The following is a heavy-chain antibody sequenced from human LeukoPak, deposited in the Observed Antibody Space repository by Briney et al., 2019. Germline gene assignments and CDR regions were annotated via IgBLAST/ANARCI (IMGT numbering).Heavy chain of an antibody. CDR2: ISGSGGST. CDR3: AKSIAAAGSDYFDY. CDR1: GFTVSSNY. J-gene: IGHJ4*02. Sequence: GGSLRLSCAASGFTVSSNYMSWVRQAPGKGLEWVSAISGSGGSTYYADSVKGRFTISRDNSKNTLYLQMNSLRAEDTAVYYCAKSIAAAGSDYFDYWGQGTLVTVSS. V-gene: IGHV3-23*01. D-gene: IGHD6-13*01.